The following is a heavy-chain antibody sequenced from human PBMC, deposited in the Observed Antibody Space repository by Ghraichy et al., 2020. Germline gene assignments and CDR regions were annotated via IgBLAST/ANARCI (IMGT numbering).Heavy chain of an antibody. CDR1: GYTFTSYG. CDR3: AREALGVRFCGSEY. CDR2: ISAHSGDS. D-gene: IGHD3-3*01. V-gene: IGHV1-18*01. J-gene: IGHJ4*02. Sequence: ASVKVSCKASGYTFTSYGISWVRQAPGQGLEWMGWISAHSGDSNYVQKFQGRVTMTIDTSTSTAYMELRSLQSDDTAVYYCAREALGVRFCGSEYWGQGTLVTVSS.